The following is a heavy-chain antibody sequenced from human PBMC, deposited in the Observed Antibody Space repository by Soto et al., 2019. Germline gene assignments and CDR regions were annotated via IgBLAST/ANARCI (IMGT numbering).Heavy chain of an antibody. J-gene: IGHJ5*02. CDR3: ARGGHRVIVVDYNWFDP. Sequence: SETLSLTCAVYAGSFSRYYCSWIRQPPGKGLEWIGEINHSGSTKYSPSLKSRVTISVDTSKNQISLKLISVTAADTAVYYCARGGHRVIVVDYNWFDPWGQGTQVT. CDR2: INHSGST. V-gene: IGHV4-34*01. D-gene: IGHD3-22*01. CDR1: AGSFSRYY.